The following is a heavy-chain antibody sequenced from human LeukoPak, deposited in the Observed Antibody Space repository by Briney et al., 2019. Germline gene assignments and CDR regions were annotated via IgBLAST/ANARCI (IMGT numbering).Heavy chain of an antibody. J-gene: IGHJ4*02. CDR2: IKSDGGKT. V-gene: IGHV3-7*01. CDR3: ARDHGSGGNPDH. CDR1: GFTFSSYW. Sequence: PGGSLRLSCAASGFTFSSYWMSWVRQAPGKGLERVANIKSDGGKTYYMDSVKGRFTISRDNAKNSLYLQMNSLRAEDTAVYYCARDHGSGGNPDHWGQGTLVTVSS. D-gene: IGHD2-15*01.